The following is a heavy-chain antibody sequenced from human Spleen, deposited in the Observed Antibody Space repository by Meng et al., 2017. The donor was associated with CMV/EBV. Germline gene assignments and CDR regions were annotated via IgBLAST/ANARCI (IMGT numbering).Heavy chain of an antibody. Sequence: GESLKISCAASGFTFNNFWMSWVRQAPGKGLEWVANIMEDGSKKYYVDSVKGRFTISRDNAKNSLYLQMNSLRAEDTAVYYCARDVCRNQLVGCHDAFDIWGQGTMVTVSS. D-gene: IGHD6-6*01. CDR1: GFTFNNFW. CDR3: ARDVCRNQLVGCHDAFDI. CDR2: IMEDGSKK. J-gene: IGHJ3*02. V-gene: IGHV3-7*01.